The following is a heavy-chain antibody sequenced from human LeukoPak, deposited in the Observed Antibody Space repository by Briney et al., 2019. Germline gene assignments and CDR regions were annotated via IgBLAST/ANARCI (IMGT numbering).Heavy chain of an antibody. D-gene: IGHD2-2*01. Sequence: SVRVSCKASGGTFSSYAISWVRQAPGQGLEWMGGIIPIFGTANYAQKFQGRVTITADESTSTAYMELSSLRSEDTAVYYCAREYCSSTSCYYYYYYGMDVWGQGTTVTVSS. CDR3: AREYCSSTSCYYYYYYGMDV. CDR1: GGTFSSYA. V-gene: IGHV1-69*13. J-gene: IGHJ6*02. CDR2: IIPIFGTA.